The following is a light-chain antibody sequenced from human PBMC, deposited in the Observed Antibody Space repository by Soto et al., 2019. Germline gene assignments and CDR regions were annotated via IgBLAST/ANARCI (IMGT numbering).Light chain of an antibody. CDR2: EAS. CDR3: QHYNSFPLT. V-gene: IGKV1-5*03. Sequence: DIQMTQSPSTLSASVGDRVTITCRASQSIRLGLAWYQQKPGKAPKLLIYEASSLESGVQARLSGSGSGTGFTLTISSLQPDDSATYYCQHYNSFPLTVGQGTKVEIK. CDR1: QSIRLG. J-gene: IGKJ1*01.